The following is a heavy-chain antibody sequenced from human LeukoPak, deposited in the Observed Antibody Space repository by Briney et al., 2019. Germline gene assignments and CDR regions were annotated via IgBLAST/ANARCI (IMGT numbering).Heavy chain of an antibody. CDR1: GGSISSSSYH. Sequence: SETLSLTCTVSGGSISSSSYHWGWIRQPPGKGLEWIGSIYYSGSTYYNPSLKSRVTISVDASKNQFSLKVRSVTATDTAVYYCATYLSANGYFDYWGQGTLVTVSS. V-gene: IGHV4-39*01. J-gene: IGHJ4*02. CDR2: IYYSGST. D-gene: IGHD2-8*01. CDR3: ATYLSANGYFDY.